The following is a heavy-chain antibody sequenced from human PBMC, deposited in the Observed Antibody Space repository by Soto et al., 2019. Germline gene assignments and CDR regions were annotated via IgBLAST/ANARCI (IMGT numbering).Heavy chain of an antibody. J-gene: IGHJ3*02. CDR2: IWYDGSNK. D-gene: IGHD4-4*01. V-gene: IGHV3-33*01. Sequence: QVQLVESGGGVVQPGRSLRLSCAASGFTFSSYGMHWVRQAPGKGLEWVAVIWYDGSNKYYADSVKGRFTISRDNSKNTLYLQMNSLRAEDTAVYYCASLDYSGNVRGSVAFDIWGQGTMVTVSS. CDR3: ASLDYSGNVRGSVAFDI. CDR1: GFTFSSYG.